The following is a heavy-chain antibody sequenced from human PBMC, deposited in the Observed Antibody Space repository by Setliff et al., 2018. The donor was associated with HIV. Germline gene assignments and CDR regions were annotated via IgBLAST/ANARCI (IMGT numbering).Heavy chain of an antibody. Sequence: AGGSLRLSCAASGFSFRTYWMSWFRQAPGKGLEWVAFIRYDGNNKYYTDSVKGRFTISIDNSKNTRDLQMNSLRPEDTAVYYCAKDGDYSNNLYDAFDICGQGTMVTVSS. CDR3: AKDGDYSNNLYDAFDI. CDR1: GFSFRTYW. J-gene: IGHJ3*02. D-gene: IGHD3-16*01. V-gene: IGHV3-30*02. CDR2: IRYDGNNK.